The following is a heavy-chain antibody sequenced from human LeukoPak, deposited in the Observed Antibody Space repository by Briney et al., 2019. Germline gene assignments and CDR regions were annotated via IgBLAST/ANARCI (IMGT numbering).Heavy chain of an antibody. J-gene: IGHJ5*02. V-gene: IGHV3-15*01. Sequence: GGSLRLSCAASGFTFSDAWVSWVRQAPGKGLEWVGRIKGKTDGGTTDYAAPVKGRFTISRDDSKNTLYLQMNSLKIEDTAVYYCSIDRGHIMIGSYFDPWGQGTLVSVSS. CDR2: IKGKTDGGTT. CDR1: GFTFSDAW. CDR3: SIDRGHIMIGSYFDP. D-gene: IGHD3-16*01.